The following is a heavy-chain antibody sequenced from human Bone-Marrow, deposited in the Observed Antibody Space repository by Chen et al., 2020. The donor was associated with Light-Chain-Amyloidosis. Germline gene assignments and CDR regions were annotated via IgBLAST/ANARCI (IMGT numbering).Heavy chain of an antibody. CDR2: IYNSGTT. CDR1: GGSMDYYY. Sequence: QVQLQESGPGLVKPSETLSLTCTVSGGSMDYYYWNWIRQPPGKGLEWIGYIYNSGTTNYNPSLRSRVTMSVDMSKKQFSLKLGSVTAADTAVYYCGRDNIGGVDFWGQGTPVTVSS. CDR3: GRDNIGGVDF. V-gene: IGHV4-59*01. J-gene: IGHJ4*02. D-gene: IGHD3-16*01.